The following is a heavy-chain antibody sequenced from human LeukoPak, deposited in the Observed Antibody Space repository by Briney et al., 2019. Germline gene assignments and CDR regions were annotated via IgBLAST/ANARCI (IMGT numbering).Heavy chain of an antibody. CDR3: ARGPPITIFGVVIHWFDP. Sequence: ASVKVSCKASGYTFTSYGISWVRQAPGQGLEWMGWINAGNGNTKYSQEFQGRVTITRDTSASTAYMELSSLRSEDMAVYYCARGPPITIFGVVIHWFDPWGQGTLVTVSS. V-gene: IGHV1-3*03. J-gene: IGHJ5*02. D-gene: IGHD3-3*01. CDR2: INAGNGNT. CDR1: GYTFTSYG.